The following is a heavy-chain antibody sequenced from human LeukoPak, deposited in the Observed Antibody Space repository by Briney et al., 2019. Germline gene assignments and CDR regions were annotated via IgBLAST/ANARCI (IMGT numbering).Heavy chain of an antibody. J-gene: IGHJ4*02. CDR1: GFTFSSYA. V-gene: IGHV3-30*01. CDR3: ARDGVCPLDY. D-gene: IGHD2-8*01. CDR2: ISYDGSNK. Sequence: GRSLRLSCAASGFTFSSYAMHWVRQAPGKGLEWVAVISYDGSNKYYADSVKGRFTISRDNSKNTLYLQINSLRAEDTAVYYCARDGVCPLDYWGQGTLVTVSS.